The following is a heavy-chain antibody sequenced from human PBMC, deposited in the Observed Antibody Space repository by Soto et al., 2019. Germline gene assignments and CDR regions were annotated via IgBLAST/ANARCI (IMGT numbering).Heavy chain of an antibody. CDR3: TTVEHIVVVTAIRGV. V-gene: IGHV3-15*07. Sequence: EVQLVESGGGLVKPGGSLRLSCAASGFTFSNAWMNWVRQAPGKGLEWVGRIKSKTDGGTTDYAAPVKGRFTISRDDSXXTLYLQMNSLKTEDTAVYYCTTVEHIVVVTAIRGVWGQGTLVTVSS. D-gene: IGHD2-21*02. CDR2: IKSKTDGGTT. J-gene: IGHJ1*01. CDR1: GFTFSNAW.